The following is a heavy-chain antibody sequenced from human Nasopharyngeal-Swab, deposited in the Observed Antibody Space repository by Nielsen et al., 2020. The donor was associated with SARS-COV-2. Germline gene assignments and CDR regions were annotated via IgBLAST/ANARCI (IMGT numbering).Heavy chain of an antibody. CDR1: GFTFSSYT. Sequence: GESLKISCAASGFTFSSYTIHWVRQAPGKGLEWGAGIKYDASDKYYADSVKGRFTLSRDNSKSTVYLQMNSLRPEDTAVYYCARDRPHWGCDYWGQGTLVTVSS. D-gene: IGHD3-16*01. J-gene: IGHJ4*02. CDR2: IKYDASDK. V-gene: IGHV3-30*04. CDR3: ARDRPHWGCDY.